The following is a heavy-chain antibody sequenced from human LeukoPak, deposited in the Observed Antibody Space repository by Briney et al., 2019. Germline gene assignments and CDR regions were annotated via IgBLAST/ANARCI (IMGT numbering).Heavy chain of an antibody. CDR3: ARDSAERFLEWLLDFDY. Sequence: PGGSLRLSCAASGFTFSSYAMHWVRQAPGKGLEWVAVISYDGSNKYYADSVKGRFTISRDNSKNTLYLQMNSLRAEDTAVYYCARDSAERFLEWLLDFDYWGQGTLVTVSS. CDR2: ISYDGSNK. CDR1: GFTFSSYA. J-gene: IGHJ4*02. V-gene: IGHV3-30*04. D-gene: IGHD3-3*01.